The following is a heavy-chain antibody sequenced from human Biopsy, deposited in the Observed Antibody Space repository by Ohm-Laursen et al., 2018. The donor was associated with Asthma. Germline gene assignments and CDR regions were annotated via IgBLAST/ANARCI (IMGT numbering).Heavy chain of an antibody. Sequence: SSVKVSCKASGYAFINYAIHWVRQAPGQRLEWMGGLIPVLGTPDHAQMFEGRVTITADESTSTAYMELSSLSSEDTAVYYCARGYSGSDRIVYYYSGLEVWGQGTTVTVSS. J-gene: IGHJ6*02. CDR1: GYAFINYA. V-gene: IGHV1-69*01. D-gene: IGHD5-12*01. CDR3: ARGYSGSDRIVYYYSGLEV. CDR2: LIPVLGTP.